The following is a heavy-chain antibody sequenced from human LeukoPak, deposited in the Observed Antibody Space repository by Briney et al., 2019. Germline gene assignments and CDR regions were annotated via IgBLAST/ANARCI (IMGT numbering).Heavy chain of an antibody. CDR3: ARGRVSSLVDRTLYVAAHYEY. Sequence: SETLSLTCAVYGGSFSGYYWSWIRQPPGKGLEWIGEINHSGSTNYNPSLKSRVTISVDTSKNQFSLKLSSVTAADTAVYYCARGRVSSLVDRTLYVAAHYEYCGQAALVTVYS. CDR1: GGSFSGYY. V-gene: IGHV4-34*01. CDR2: INHSGST. D-gene: IGHD6-6*01. J-gene: IGHJ4*02.